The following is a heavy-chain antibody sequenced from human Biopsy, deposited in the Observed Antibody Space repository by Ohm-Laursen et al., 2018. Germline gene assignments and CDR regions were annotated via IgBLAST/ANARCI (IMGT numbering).Heavy chain of an antibody. CDR3: ARDYDTSGYYYAS. CDR2: IFYRGST. V-gene: IGHV4-39*01. CDR1: GGSISNNNYY. J-gene: IGHJ5*02. Sequence: GTLPLTCPVSGGSISNNNYYWGWIRQPPGKGLEWIGSIFYRGSTHYKPSLKSRVNISVDTSKNQFSLKLNSVTAADTAVYYCARDYDTSGYYYASWGQGTLVTVSS. D-gene: IGHD3-22*01.